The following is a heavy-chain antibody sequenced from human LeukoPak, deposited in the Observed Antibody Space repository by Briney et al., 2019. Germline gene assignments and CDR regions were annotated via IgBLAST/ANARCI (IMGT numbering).Heavy chain of an antibody. CDR3: ATGGHGGSYRRDY. V-gene: IGHV1-24*01. Sequence: ASVKVSFKVSGYTLTELSMHWVRQAPGKGLEWMGGFDPEDGETIYAQKFQGRVTMTEDTSTDTAYMELSSLRSEDTAVYYCATGGHGGSYRRDYWGQGTLVTVSS. J-gene: IGHJ4*02. CDR1: GYTLTELS. CDR2: FDPEDGET. D-gene: IGHD1-26*01.